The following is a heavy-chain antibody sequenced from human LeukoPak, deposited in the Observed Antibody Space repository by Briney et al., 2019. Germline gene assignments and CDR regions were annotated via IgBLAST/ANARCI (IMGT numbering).Heavy chain of an antibody. D-gene: IGHD5/OR15-5a*01. V-gene: IGHV4-38-2*02. Sequence: SETLSLTCTVSDYSISSGYGYYWGWIRQPPGKGLEWIGNIYHSGITYYNHFNSSLKSRVTISIDTSKNQFSLRLTSVTAADTAVYFCATLVSTRYYFDYWGQGALVTVSS. CDR1: DYSISSGYGYY. J-gene: IGHJ4*02. CDR2: IYHSGIT. CDR3: ATLVSTRYYFDY.